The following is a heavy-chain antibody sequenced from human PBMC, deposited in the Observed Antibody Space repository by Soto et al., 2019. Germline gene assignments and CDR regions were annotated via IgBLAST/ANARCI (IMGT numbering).Heavy chain of an antibody. Sequence: TGGSLRLSCAASGLTFGNYWMTWVRQAPGKELERVANIKVDGSERYYMDSVKGRFIISRDNGKNLVFLQMNSLRAEDTAVYYCTRDRGWQTFDYWGQGTLVTVSS. CDR3: TRDRGWQTFDY. J-gene: IGHJ4*01. V-gene: IGHV3-7*03. CDR2: IKVDGSER. CDR1: GLTFGNYW. D-gene: IGHD3-10*01.